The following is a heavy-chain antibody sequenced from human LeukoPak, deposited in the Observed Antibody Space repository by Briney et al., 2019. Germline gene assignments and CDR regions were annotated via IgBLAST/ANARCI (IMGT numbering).Heavy chain of an antibody. CDR3: ARAPAGSIDY. CDR2: ISGSGTYM. Sequence: GGSLRLSCAASGFAFSDYYMTWIRQAPGKGLEWVSYISGSGTYMRYGDSVKGRFTISRDNAENSLYLQMNSLRAEDTAVYYCARAPAGSIDYWGQGTQVTVSS. D-gene: IGHD3-10*01. CDR1: GFAFSDYY. J-gene: IGHJ4*02. V-gene: IGHV3-11*01.